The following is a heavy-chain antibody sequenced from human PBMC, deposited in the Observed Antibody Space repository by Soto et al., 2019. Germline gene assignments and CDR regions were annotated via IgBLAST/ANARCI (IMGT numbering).Heavy chain of an antibody. D-gene: IGHD5-12*01. CDR1: GGSISTSSYY. V-gene: IGHV4-39*01. J-gene: IGHJ5*02. CDR2: IYYSAST. Sequence: QLQLQESGPELVKPSETLSLTCTVSGGSISTSSYYWAWIRQPPGKGLEWIGSIYYSASTYYNPSLKSRVTIYVDTSKNQFSLKLSSVTAADTAVYYCARHKRSGYDWRGEDKWFDPWGQGTLVTVSS. CDR3: ARHKRSGYDWRGEDKWFDP.